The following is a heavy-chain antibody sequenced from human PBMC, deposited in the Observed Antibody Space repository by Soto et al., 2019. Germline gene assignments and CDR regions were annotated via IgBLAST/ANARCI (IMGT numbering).Heavy chain of an antibody. CDR3: ARDGYDGSGSPYPTY. J-gene: IGHJ4*02. D-gene: IGHD3-10*01. Sequence: SETLSLTCSVSGGSMSEYFWRWIRQSPGKGLEWIGYIYYLGSTDYNPSLKSRVTISVDTSKRQFSLRLTSVTAADTAVYYCARDGYDGSGSPYPTYWGPGTQVTVSS. V-gene: IGHV4-59*01. CDR2: IYYLGST. CDR1: GGSMSEYF.